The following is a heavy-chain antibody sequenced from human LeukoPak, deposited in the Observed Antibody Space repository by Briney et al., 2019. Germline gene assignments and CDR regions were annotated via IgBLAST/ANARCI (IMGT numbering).Heavy chain of an antibody. CDR2: INPNSGDT. CDR1: GYTFTGYF. J-gene: IGHJ4*02. CDR3: ARDLGILTSGFDY. Sequence: ASVKVSCKASGYTFTGYFMHWVRQAPGQGLEWMGRINPNSGDTNYAQKFQGRVTMTRHTSISTAYMELRSLRSDDTAVYYCARDLGILTSGFDYWGQGTLVTVSS. D-gene: IGHD7-27*01. V-gene: IGHV1-2*06.